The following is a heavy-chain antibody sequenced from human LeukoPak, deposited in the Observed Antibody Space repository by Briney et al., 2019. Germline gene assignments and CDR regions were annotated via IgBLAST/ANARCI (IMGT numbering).Heavy chain of an antibody. Sequence: SETLCLTCTVSGGSISSYYWSWIRQPPGKGLEWIGYIYYSGSTNYNPSLKSRVTISVDSSKNQFSLKLSSVTAADTAVYYCASNGIAADGTYFQHWGQGTLVTVSS. CDR1: GGSISSYY. D-gene: IGHD6-13*01. J-gene: IGHJ1*01. V-gene: IGHV4-59*08. CDR3: ASNGIAADGTYFQH. CDR2: IYYSGST.